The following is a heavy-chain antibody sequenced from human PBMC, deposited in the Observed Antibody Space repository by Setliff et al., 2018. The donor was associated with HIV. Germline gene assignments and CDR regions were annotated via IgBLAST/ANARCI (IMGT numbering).Heavy chain of an antibody. J-gene: IGHJ6*02. CDR1: GGSFSDYY. V-gene: IGHV4-34*10. D-gene: IGHD3-10*01. CDR2: INHSGST. Sequence: PSETLSLTCEVYGGSFSDYYYTWIRQSPGKGLEWIGEINHSGSTKYNPSLKSRVTMSIDTSKNQFSLKLGSVTAADTAVYYCAGFGELLDYYYGMDVWGQGTTVTVSS. CDR3: AGFGELLDYYYGMDV.